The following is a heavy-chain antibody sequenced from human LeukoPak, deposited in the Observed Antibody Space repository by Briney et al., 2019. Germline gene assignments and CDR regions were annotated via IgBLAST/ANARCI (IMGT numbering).Heavy chain of an antibody. CDR3: ARGTPYSSSVVVEVWRDY. Sequence: APVKVSCKASGYTLASYDINWVREATGQGREWRGWMNPNSGNTGYAQKIQGRVTMTRNTSISTAYMELSSLRSEDTAVSYCARGTPYSSSVVVEVWRDYWGQGTLVTVSS. D-gene: IGHD6-6*01. J-gene: IGHJ4*02. CDR2: MNPNSGNT. V-gene: IGHV1-8*01. CDR1: GYTLASYD.